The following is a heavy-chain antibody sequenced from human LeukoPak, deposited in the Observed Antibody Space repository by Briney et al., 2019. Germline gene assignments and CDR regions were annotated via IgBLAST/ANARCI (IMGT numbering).Heavy chain of an antibody. V-gene: IGHV1-18*01. D-gene: IGHD6-6*01. CDR1: GGTFSSYG. J-gene: IGHJ4*02. CDR3: ARDLEYSSSSPDY. Sequence: ASVKVPCKASGGTFSSYGINWVRQAPGQGLEWMGWISAYNGNTNYAQKLQGRVTMTTDTSTSTAYMELRSLRSDDTAVYYCARDLEYSSSSPDYWGQGTLVTVSS. CDR2: ISAYNGNT.